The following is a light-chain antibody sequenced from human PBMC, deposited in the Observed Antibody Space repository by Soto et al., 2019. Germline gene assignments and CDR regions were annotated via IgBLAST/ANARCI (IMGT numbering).Light chain of an antibody. J-gene: IGLJ2*01. CDR1: SSDVGGYNY. V-gene: IGLV2-14*01. CDR3: SSYTITSTLV. CDR2: DVS. Sequence: ALTQPASVSGSPGQSITISCTGTSSDVGGYNYVSWYQQHPGKAPKLMIYDVSNRPSGVSDRFSGSKSGNTASLTISGLQAEDETDYYCSSYTITSTLVFGGGTKLTVL.